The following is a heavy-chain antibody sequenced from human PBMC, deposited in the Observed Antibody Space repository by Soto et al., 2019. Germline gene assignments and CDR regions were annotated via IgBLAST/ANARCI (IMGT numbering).Heavy chain of an antibody. CDR3: ARADSSGSYYFDY. D-gene: IGHD1-26*01. CDR1: GFTFSSYW. CDR2: IKQDGSEK. J-gene: IGHJ4*02. Sequence: GGSLRLSCAASGFTFSSYWMSWVRQAPGKGLEWVANIKQDGSEKYYVDSVKGRFTISRDNAKNSLYLQMNSLRAEDTAVYYCARADSSGSYYFDYWGQGTLVTVSS. V-gene: IGHV3-7*03.